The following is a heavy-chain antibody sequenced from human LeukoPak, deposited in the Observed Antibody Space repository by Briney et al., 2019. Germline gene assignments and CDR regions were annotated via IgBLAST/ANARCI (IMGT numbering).Heavy chain of an antibody. J-gene: IGHJ6*03. V-gene: IGHV3-73*01. D-gene: IGHD3-22*01. CDR2: IRSKANNYAT. CDR3: TRHSPLKSTYYDTSGYSARGYYYYMDV. CDR1: GFTFSDAW. Sequence: GGSLRLSCVVSGFTFSDAWMTWVRQASGKGLEWVGRIRSKANNYATAYAASVKGRFTISRDDSKNTAYLQMNSLKTADTAVYYCTRHSPLKSTYYDTSGYSARGYYYYMDVWGRGTTVTVSS.